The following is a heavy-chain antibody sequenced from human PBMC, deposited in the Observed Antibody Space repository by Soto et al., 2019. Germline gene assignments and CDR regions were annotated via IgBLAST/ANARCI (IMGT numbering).Heavy chain of an antibody. CDR2: ISSSSSTI. D-gene: IGHD5-18*01. CDR1: GFTFSSYS. J-gene: IGHJ4*02. Sequence: GGSLRLSCAASGFTFSSYSMNWVRQAPGKGLEWVSYISSSSSTIYYADSVKGRFTISRDNAKNSLYLQMNSLRAEDTAVYYCARENFLGYSDYWGQGTLVTVSS. V-gene: IGHV3-48*01. CDR3: ARENFLGYSDY.